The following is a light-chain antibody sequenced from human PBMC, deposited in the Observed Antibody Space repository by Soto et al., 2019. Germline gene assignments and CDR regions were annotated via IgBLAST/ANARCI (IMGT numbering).Light chain of an antibody. J-gene: IGLJ1*01. V-gene: IGLV2-14*01. CDR1: RSDVGAYNL. Sequence: QSVLTQPASVSGSPGQSVTISCTGTRSDVGAYNLVSWYQQYPGKAPKLMIYEVSNRPSGVSNRFSGSKSGNTASLTISGLQAEDEADYYCCTSYEGGGKYVFGTGTKVTVL. CDR2: EVS. CDR3: TSYEGGGKYV.